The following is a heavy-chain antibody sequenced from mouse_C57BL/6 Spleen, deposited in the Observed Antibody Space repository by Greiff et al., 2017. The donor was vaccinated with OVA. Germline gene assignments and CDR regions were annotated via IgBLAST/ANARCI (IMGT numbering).Heavy chain of an antibody. J-gene: IGHJ1*03. D-gene: IGHD1-1*01. V-gene: IGHV1-50*01. CDR3: ARRRTTVGYFDV. CDR1: GYTFTSYW. Sequence: QVQLQQPGAELVKPGASVKLSCKASGYTFTSYWMQWVKQRPGQGLEWIGEIDPSDSYTNYNPKFKGKATLTVDTSSSTAYMQLSSLTSEDSAVYYCARRRTTVGYFDVGGTGTTVTVSS. CDR2: IDPSDSYT.